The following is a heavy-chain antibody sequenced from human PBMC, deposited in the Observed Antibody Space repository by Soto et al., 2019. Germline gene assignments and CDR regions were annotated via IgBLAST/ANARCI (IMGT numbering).Heavy chain of an antibody. D-gene: IGHD1-26*01. Sequence: PGGSLRLSCAASGFTFSSYAMSWVRQAPGKGLEWVSAISGSGGSTYYADSVKGRFTISRDNSKNTLYLQMNSLRAEDTAVYYCAKSVGATNDYGMDVWGQGTTVTVSS. CDR3: AKSVGATNDYGMDV. V-gene: IGHV3-23*01. J-gene: IGHJ6*02. CDR2: ISGSGGST. CDR1: GFTFSSYA.